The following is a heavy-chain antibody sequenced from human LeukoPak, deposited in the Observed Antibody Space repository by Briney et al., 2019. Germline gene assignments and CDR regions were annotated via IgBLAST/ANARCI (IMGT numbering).Heavy chain of an antibody. CDR3: ARARRDGYNLDY. CDR2: ISYDGSNK. J-gene: IGHJ4*02. Sequence: GGSLRLSCAASGFTFSSYAMHWVRQAPGKWLEWVAVISYDGSNKYYADSVKGQFTISRDNSKNTLYLQMNSLRAEDTAVYYCARARRDGYNLDYWGQGTLVTVSS. CDR1: GFTFSSYA. V-gene: IGHV3-30*04. D-gene: IGHD5-24*01.